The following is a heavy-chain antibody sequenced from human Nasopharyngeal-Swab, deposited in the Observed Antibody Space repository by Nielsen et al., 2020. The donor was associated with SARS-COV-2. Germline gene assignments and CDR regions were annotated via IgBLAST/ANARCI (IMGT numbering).Heavy chain of an antibody. Sequence: GESLKISCAASAFTFSGYWMNWVRQAPGKGLEWVASIKQDGSEKYYVDSVKGRFTISRDNAKNSLYLEMNSLRAEDTAVYYCLRGDRRDYWGPGTPVSVSS. CDR3: LRGDRRDY. D-gene: IGHD3-22*01. J-gene: IGHJ4*02. CDR1: AFTFSGYW. V-gene: IGHV3-7*01. CDR2: IKQDGSEK.